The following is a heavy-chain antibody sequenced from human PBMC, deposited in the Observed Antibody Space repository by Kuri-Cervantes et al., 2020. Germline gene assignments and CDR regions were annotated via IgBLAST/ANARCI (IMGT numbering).Heavy chain of an antibody. CDR1: GFTFSAYW. V-gene: IGHV3-9*01. CDR2: ISWNSASI. D-gene: IGHD6-19*01. Sequence: SLKISCAASGFTFSAYWMSRVQQAPGKGLEWVSGISWNSASIGYADSVKGRFTISRDNAKNSLYLQMNSLRAEDTALYYCAKGSSGWSFDAFDIWGQGTVVTVSS. J-gene: IGHJ3*02. CDR3: AKGSSGWSFDAFDI.